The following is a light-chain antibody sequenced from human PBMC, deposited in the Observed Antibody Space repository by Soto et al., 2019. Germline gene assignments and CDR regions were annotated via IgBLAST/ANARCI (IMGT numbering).Light chain of an antibody. Sequence: EIVLTQSPGTLSLSPGERATLSCRASQSVSSSYLAWYQQKPGQAPRLLIYGASNRATGIPDRFSASGSGRDFTRTISRLEPEDFAVYYCQQYGSSPPYTFGQGTKLEIK. V-gene: IGKV3-20*01. CDR3: QQYGSSPPYT. CDR2: GAS. J-gene: IGKJ2*01. CDR1: QSVSSSY.